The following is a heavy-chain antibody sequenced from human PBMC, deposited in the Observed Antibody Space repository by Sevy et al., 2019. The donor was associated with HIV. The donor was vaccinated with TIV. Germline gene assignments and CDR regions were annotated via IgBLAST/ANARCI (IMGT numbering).Heavy chain of an antibody. CDR1: GFTFSSYG. CDR3: AKDRSVGIAARPGWFDP. CDR2: ISNDGSNK. J-gene: IGHJ5*02. V-gene: IGHV3-30*18. Sequence: GGSLRLSCAASGFTFSSYGMHWVRQAPGKGLEWVAVISNDGSNKYYADSVKGRFTITRDNSKNTLYLQMNSLRAEDTAVYYCAKDRSVGIAARPGWFDPWGQGTLVTVSS. D-gene: IGHD6-6*01.